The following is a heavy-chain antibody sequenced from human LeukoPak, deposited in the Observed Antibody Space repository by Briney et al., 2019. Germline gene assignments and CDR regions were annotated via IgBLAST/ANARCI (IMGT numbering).Heavy chain of an antibody. V-gene: IGHV4-34*01. CDR1: GGSFSGYY. Sequence: PSETLSLTCAVYGGSFSGYYWSWIRQPPGKGLEWIGEINHSGSTNYNPSLKSRVTISVDTSKNQFSLKLSSVTAADTAVYYCARQSVAATPKTVWFDPWGQGTLVTVSS. J-gene: IGHJ5*02. D-gene: IGHD2-15*01. CDR3: ARQSVAATPKTVWFDP. CDR2: INHSGST.